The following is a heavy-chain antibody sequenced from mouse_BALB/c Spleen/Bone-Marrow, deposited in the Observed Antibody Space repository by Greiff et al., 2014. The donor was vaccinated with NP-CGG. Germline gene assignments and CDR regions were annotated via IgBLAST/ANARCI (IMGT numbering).Heavy chain of an antibody. CDR2: INSNGDNT. D-gene: IGHD1-2*01. V-gene: IGHV5-6-2*01. CDR3: ARRGISTAEGVGAMDY. Sequence: EVKLVESGGGLVKLGESLKLSCAASGFTFTSYYMSWVRQTPEKRLELVAAINSNGDNTYYPDTMKGRFTISRDNAKNTLYLQMSSLKSEDTALFYCARRGISTAEGVGAMDYWGQGTSVTVSS. J-gene: IGHJ4*01. CDR1: GFTFTSYY.